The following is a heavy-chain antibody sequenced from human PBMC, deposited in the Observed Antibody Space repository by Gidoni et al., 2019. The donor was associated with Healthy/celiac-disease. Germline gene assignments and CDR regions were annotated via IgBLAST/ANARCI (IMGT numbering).Heavy chain of an antibody. CDR2: INQRGST. J-gene: IGHJ4*02. D-gene: IGHD3-10*01. CDR3: ARYDGSGSYDY. CDR1: GGSFSGYY. Sequence: QVQLQQWCAGLLKPSETLSLTRAVYGGSFSGYYWSWIRPPPGKGLEWIGEINQRGSTNYTPSLKSRVTISVDTSKNQFSLKLSSGTAADTAVYYCARYDGSGSYDYWGQGTLGHRLL. V-gene: IGHV4-34*01.